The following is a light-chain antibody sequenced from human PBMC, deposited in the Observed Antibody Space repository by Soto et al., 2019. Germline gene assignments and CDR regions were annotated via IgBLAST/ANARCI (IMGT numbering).Light chain of an antibody. CDR1: NSNIGSNY. CDR2: TNN. J-gene: IGLJ3*02. Sequence: QSVLTQPPSASGTPGQRVTISCSGRNSNIGSNYVYWYQQVPGTAPKLLIYTNNQRPSGVPDRFSGSKSATSSSLAIGGLRSDDEADYYCAAWDDSLSGWVFGGGTQLTVL. CDR3: AAWDDSLSGWV. V-gene: IGLV1-47*01.